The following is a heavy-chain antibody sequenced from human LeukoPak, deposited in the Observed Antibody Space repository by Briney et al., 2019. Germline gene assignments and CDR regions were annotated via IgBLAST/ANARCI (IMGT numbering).Heavy chain of an antibody. CDR3: ARAGEDDYYYYMDV. CDR2: IYYRGST. CDR1: GYSISSGYY. V-gene: IGHV4-61*01. J-gene: IGHJ6*03. Sequence: PSETLSLTCTVSGYSISSGYYWDWIRQPPGKGLEWIGYIYYRGSTNYNPSLKSRVTISVDTSKNQFSLKLSSVTAADTAVYYCARAGEDDYYYYMDVWGKGTTVTISS.